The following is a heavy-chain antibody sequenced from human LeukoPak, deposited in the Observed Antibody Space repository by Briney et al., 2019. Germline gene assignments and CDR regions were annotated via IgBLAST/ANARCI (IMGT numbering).Heavy chain of an antibody. Sequence: SGGSLRLXCAASGFIFSSYEMSWDRQAPGKGLEWVSYISSSGSTIYYADSVKGRFTISRDNAKHSLYLQMNSLRAEGTAVYYGARARPSWFASWGQGALVTVSS. V-gene: IGHV3-48*03. CDR3: ARARPSWFAS. J-gene: IGHJ5*01. CDR1: GFIFSSYE. CDR2: ISSSGSTI.